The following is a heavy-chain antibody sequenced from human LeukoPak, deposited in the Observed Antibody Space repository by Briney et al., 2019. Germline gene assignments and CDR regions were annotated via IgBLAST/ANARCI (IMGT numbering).Heavy chain of an antibody. CDR1: GGSISSYY. Sequence: SETLSLTCTVSGGSISSYYWSWIRQPPGKGLEWIGYIYYSGSTNYNPSLKSRVTISVDTSKNQFSLKLSSVTAADTAVYYCARSGSYHGWFDPWGQGTLVTVSS. J-gene: IGHJ5*02. CDR3: ARSGSYHGWFDP. CDR2: IYYSGST. D-gene: IGHD1-26*01. V-gene: IGHV4-59*08.